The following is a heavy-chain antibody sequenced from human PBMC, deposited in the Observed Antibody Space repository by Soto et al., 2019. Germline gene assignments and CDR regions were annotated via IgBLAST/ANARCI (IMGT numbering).Heavy chain of an antibody. CDR1: GGSISSYY. CDR2: VYHSGTT. Sequence: SETLSLTCTVSGGSISSYYWSWIRQPPGKGPEWIGYVYHSGTTNYNPSLESRLTISLDTSKNQFSLDLSSVTAADTAVYYCATMGTPVTGLYYFDYWGQGTLVTVSS. J-gene: IGHJ4*02. CDR3: ATMGTPVTGLYYFDY. D-gene: IGHD4-17*01. V-gene: IGHV4-59*08.